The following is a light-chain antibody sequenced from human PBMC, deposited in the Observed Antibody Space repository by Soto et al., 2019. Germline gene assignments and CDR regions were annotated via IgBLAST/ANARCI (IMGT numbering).Light chain of an antibody. V-gene: IGKV3-11*01. J-gene: IGKJ4*01. Sequence: EILLTQSPATLSLSPGESATLSCRASQSVRTYLAWYQQKNGQAPRILIYDASNRDTGIPARFSGSRSGTDCTLSISRLEPEDFSVYYGQQRANWPLTFGGGTKVDIK. CDR2: DAS. CDR3: QQRANWPLT. CDR1: QSVRTY.